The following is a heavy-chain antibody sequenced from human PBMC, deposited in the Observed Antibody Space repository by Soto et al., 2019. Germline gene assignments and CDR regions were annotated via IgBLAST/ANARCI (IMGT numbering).Heavy chain of an antibody. CDR3: ARDQPGYSYGYGLGY. J-gene: IGHJ4*02. CDR1: GFTFSSYS. CDR2: ISSSSSYI. D-gene: IGHD5-18*01. V-gene: IGHV3-21*01. Sequence: EVQLVESGGGLVKPGGSLRLSCAASGFTFSSYSMNWVRQAPGKGLEWVSSISSSSSYIYYADSVKGRFTISRDNAKNSLSLKMNSLRAEDTAVYYCARDQPGYSYGYGLGYWGQGTLVTVSS.